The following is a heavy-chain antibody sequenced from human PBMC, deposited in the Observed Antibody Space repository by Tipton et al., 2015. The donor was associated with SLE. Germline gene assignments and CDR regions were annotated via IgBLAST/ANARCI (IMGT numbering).Heavy chain of an antibody. CDR3: ARDSITMVQGDTVSLSWLDP. CDR1: GDSVSSYY. J-gene: IGHJ5*02. V-gene: IGHV4-38-2*02. Sequence: TLSLTCTVSGDSVSSYYWGWIRQPPGKGLEWIGSIYHSGRTYYNPSLKSRVTISVDTSKNQFSLKLSSVTAADTAVYYCARDSITMVQGDTVSLSWLDPWGQGTLVTVSS. D-gene: IGHD3-10*01. CDR2: IYHSGRT.